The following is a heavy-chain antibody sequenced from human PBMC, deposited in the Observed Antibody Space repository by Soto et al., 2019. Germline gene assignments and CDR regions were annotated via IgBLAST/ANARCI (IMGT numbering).Heavy chain of an antibody. D-gene: IGHD2-21*02. J-gene: IGHJ4*02. CDR2: INAGNGNT. CDR3: ARSIVVVTAVDY. CDR1: GYTFTSYA. Sequence: QVQLVQSGAEVKKPGASVKVSCKASGYTFTSYAMHWVRQAPGQRLEWMGWINAGNGNTKYSQKCQGRVTITRDTAASAAYMELSILRSEDTAVYYCARSIVVVTAVDYWGQGTLVTVSS. V-gene: IGHV1-3*01.